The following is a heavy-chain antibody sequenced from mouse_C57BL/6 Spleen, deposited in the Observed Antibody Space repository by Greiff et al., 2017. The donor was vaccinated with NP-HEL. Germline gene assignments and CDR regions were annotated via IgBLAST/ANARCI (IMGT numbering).Heavy chain of an antibody. D-gene: IGHD4-1*01. V-gene: IGHV3-6*01. CDR1: GYSITSGYY. Sequence: EVKLEESGPGLVKPSQSLSLTCSVTGYSITSGYYWNWIRQFPGNKLEWMGYISYDGSNNYNPSLKNRISITRDTSKNQFFLKLNSVTTEDTATYYCARDWDEEAFDYWGQGTTLTVSS. J-gene: IGHJ2*01. CDR2: ISYDGSN. CDR3: ARDWDEEAFDY.